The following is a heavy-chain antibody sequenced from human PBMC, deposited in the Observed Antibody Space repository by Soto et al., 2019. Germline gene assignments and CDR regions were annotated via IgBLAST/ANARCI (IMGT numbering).Heavy chain of an antibody. V-gene: IGHV4-38-2*02. Sequence: ETLSLTCAVSGYSISSGYYWGWIRQPPGKGLEWIGSIYHSGSTYYNPSLKSRVTISVDTSKNQFSLKLSSVTAADTAVYYCARDFSRDGSYYDYWGQGTLVTVSS. CDR3: ARDFSRDGSYYDY. CDR1: GYSISSGYY. J-gene: IGHJ4*02. CDR2: IYHSGST. D-gene: IGHD1-26*01.